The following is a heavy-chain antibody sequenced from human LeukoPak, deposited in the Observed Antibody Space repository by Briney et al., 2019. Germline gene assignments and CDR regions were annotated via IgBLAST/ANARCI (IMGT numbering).Heavy chain of an antibody. D-gene: IGHD3-22*01. J-gene: IGHJ1*01. V-gene: IGHV1-69*05. CDR3: ASDLLLTYDKVEWFQH. Sequence: GASVKVSCKASGGTFSSYAISWVRQAPGQGLEWMGRIIPIFGTANYAQKFQGRVTITTDESKSTAYMELSSLRSEDTAVYYCASDLLLTYDKVEWFQHWGQGTLVTVSS. CDR2: IIPIFGTA. CDR1: GGTFSSYA.